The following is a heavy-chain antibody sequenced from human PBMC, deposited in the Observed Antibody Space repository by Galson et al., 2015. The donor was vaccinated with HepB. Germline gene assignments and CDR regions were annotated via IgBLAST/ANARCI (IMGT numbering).Heavy chain of an antibody. D-gene: IGHD1-26*01. J-gene: IGHJ4*02. CDR3: ARDWDSGSYYFDY. CDR2: IIPILGIA. CDR1: GGTFSSYT. Sequence: SVKVSCKASGGTFSSYTISWVRQAPGQGLEWMGRIIPILGIANYAQKFQGRVTITADKFTSTAYMELKSLRSDDTAVYYCARDWDSGSYYFDYWGQGTLVTVSS. V-gene: IGHV1-69*04.